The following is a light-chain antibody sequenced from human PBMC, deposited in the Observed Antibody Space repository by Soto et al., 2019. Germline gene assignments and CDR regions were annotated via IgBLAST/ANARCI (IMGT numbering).Light chain of an antibody. J-gene: IGKJ1*01. Sequence: DIQMTQSPSSLSASVGDRVTITCRASQTINFYLNLYQQKPGQAPNLLIYAATSLQSGVPSRFSGSGSGTDFALSISSLQPDDFATYYCQQSYSIPQTFGQGTKVEIK. CDR1: QTINFY. V-gene: IGKV1-39*01. CDR3: QQSYSIPQT. CDR2: AAT.